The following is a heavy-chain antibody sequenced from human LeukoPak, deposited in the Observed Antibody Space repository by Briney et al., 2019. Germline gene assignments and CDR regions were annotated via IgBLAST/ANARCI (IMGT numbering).Heavy chain of an antibody. J-gene: IGHJ1*01. D-gene: IGHD2-2*01. V-gene: IGHV3-66*01. CDR1: GFSLSTKS. CDR3: ARVGTSEDFQH. Sequence: GGSLRLSCAASGFSLSTKSMSWVRQAPGKGLEWVSVLYSGGTTHYADSVKGRFTISRDNPKNTVHLQMNSLRVEDTAVYYCARVGTSEDFQHWGQGTLVSVSS. CDR2: LYSGGTT.